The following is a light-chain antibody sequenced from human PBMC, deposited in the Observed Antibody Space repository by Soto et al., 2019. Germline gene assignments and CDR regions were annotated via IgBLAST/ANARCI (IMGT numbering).Light chain of an antibody. Sequence: EIVLTQSPGTLSLSPGERATLSCRASQSVSSNYLAWYQQKPGQTPRLLIYGASSRATGIPDRFSGSGSGTDFTLTISRLEPEDFAVYYCQQYGSSPYTFGQGTKV. V-gene: IGKV3-20*01. CDR2: GAS. CDR3: QQYGSSPYT. J-gene: IGKJ2*01. CDR1: QSVSSNY.